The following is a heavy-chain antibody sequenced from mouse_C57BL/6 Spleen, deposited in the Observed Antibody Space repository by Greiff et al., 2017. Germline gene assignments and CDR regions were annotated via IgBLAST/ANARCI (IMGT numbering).Heavy chain of an antibody. Sequence: VTLIESGAELVRPGASVKLSCTASGFNIKDDYMHWVKQRPEQGLEWIGWIGPETGDTASASKFQGKATITADTSSNTAYLQLSSLTSEDTAVYYCTLYYYGSSYFDYWGQGTTLTVSS. D-gene: IGHD1-1*01. CDR2: IGPETGDT. CDR1: GFNIKDDY. CDR3: TLYYYGSSYFDY. J-gene: IGHJ2*01. V-gene: IGHV14-4*01.